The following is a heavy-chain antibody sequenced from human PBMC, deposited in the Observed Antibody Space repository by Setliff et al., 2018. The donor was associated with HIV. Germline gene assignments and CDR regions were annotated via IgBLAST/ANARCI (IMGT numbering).Heavy chain of an antibody. V-gene: IGHV1-69*05. CDR3: ARMVIQFGDYHFDD. CDR2: IIPILGTA. Sequence: SVKVSCKASGGTFSSYAISWVRQAPGQGLEWMGGIIPILGTANYAQKFQGRVTITTDESTSTAYMGLSSLRSEDTAVYYCARMVIQFGDYHFDDWGQGALVTVSS. J-gene: IGHJ4*02. D-gene: IGHD3-10*01. CDR1: GGTFSSYA.